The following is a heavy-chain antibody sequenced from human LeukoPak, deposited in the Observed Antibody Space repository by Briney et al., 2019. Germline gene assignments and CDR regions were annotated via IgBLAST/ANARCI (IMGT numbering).Heavy chain of an antibody. V-gene: IGHV4-34*01. CDR2: IYYSGTT. Sequence: XETLSLTCAVYGGSFSGYYWSWIRQPPGKGLEWIGTIYYSGTTYYNPSLKSRVTISVDTSKNQFSLELTSMTAADTAVYYCARGPTLKYFHHWGQGTLVSVSS. CDR1: GGSFSGYY. CDR3: ARGPTLKYFHH. J-gene: IGHJ1*01.